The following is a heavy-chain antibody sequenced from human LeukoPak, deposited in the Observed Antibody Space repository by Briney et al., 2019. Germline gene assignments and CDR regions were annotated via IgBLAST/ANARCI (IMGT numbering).Heavy chain of an antibody. D-gene: IGHD6-19*01. CDR1: GFSVSNKY. Sequence: PGESLILSCAASGFSVSNKYMSWVRQAPGKGLEWVSVIYTGGDTYYADSVRGRFTISRDNSKNTVNLQMNSLRAEDTALYYCAGGQMFTSGGFDDWGQGTLVTVSS. J-gene: IGHJ4*02. V-gene: IGHV3-53*01. CDR2: IYTGGDT. CDR3: AGGQMFTSGGFDD.